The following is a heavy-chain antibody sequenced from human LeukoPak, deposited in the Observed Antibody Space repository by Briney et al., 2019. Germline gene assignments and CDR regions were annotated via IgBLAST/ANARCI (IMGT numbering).Heavy chain of an antibody. V-gene: IGHV3-72*01. CDR2: SRNKANSYST. Sequence: GGSLRLSCAASGFTFSDHYMDWVRQAPGKGLEWVGRSRNKANSYSTEYAASVKGRFTISRDDSKNSVFLQMDSLQTEDTAVYYCARGVRYSSGWDFDYWGQGTLVTVSS. CDR1: GFTFSDHY. D-gene: IGHD6-19*01. J-gene: IGHJ4*02. CDR3: ARGVRYSSGWDFDY.